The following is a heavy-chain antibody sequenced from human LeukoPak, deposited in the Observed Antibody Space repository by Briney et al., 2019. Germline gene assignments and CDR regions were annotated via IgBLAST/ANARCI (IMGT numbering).Heavy chain of an antibody. Sequence: SVKVSCKASGGTFSSYAISWVRQAPGQGLEWMGGIIPIFGTANYAQKFQGRVTITADESTSTAYMELSSLRSEDTAVYYCTSGLKLRYFDWYQFDYWGQGTLVTVSS. CDR3: TSGLKLRYFDWYQFDY. CDR2: IIPIFGTA. CDR1: GGTFSSYA. J-gene: IGHJ4*02. V-gene: IGHV1-69*13. D-gene: IGHD3-9*01.